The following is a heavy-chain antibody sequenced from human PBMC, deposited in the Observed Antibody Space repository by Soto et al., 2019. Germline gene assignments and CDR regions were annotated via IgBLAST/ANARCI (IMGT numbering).Heavy chain of an antibody. D-gene: IGHD3-22*01. CDR1: GGTFSSYA. J-gene: IGHJ4*02. CDR2: IIPIFGTA. Sequence: QVQLVQSGAEVKKPGSSVKVSCKASGGTFSSYAISWVRQAPGQGLEWMGGIIPIFGTANYAQKFQGRVTITADESTSTAYMELSSLRSEDTAVYYCARGEEAYYASSGIPDFDYWGQGTLVTVSS. V-gene: IGHV1-69*01. CDR3: ARGEEAYYASSGIPDFDY.